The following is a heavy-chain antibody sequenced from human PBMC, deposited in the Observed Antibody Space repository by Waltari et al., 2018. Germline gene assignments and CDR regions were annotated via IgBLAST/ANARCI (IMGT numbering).Heavy chain of an antibody. V-gene: IGHV3-48*01. CDR2: ISITSSTI. CDR3: ARDRRSSSWYEVVY. Sequence: VQLVEYGGGLVQPGGSLRIACAASGFTVSRYSMNWVRQAPGKWLEWVSSISITSSTIYHADSVKGRFTRSRDNAKNSLYLQMNNLRAADTAVYYCARDRRSSSWYEVVYWGQGTLVTVSS. J-gene: IGHJ4*02. D-gene: IGHD6-13*01. CDR1: GFTVSRYS.